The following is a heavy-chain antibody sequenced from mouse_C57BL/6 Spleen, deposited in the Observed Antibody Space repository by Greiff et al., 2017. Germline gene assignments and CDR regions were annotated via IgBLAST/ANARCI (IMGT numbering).Heavy chain of an antibody. CDR3: ARSGVLPAMDY. V-gene: IGHV1-59*01. D-gene: IGHD1-1*01. CDR2: IDPSDSYT. Sequence: QVQLQQPGAELVRPGTSVKLSCKASGYTFTSYWMHWVKQRPGQGLEWIGVIDPSDSYTNYNQKFKGKATLTVDTSSSTAYMQLSSLTSEDSAVXYCARSGVLPAMDYWGQGTSVTVSS. J-gene: IGHJ4*01. CDR1: GYTFTSYW.